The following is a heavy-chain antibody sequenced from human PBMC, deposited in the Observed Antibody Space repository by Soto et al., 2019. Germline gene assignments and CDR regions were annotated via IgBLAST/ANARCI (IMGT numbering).Heavy chain of an antibody. J-gene: IGHJ6*02. CDR3: STDSWGPEV. D-gene: IGHD7-27*01. V-gene: IGHV3-33*01. CDR2: IWRDGNSQ. Sequence: QVQLVESGGGVVQPGRSLRLSCAASGFSLSSYNMHWVRQAPGKGLEWVTFIWRDGNSQSHADSVKGRFTVSRDNSKNTLYLQMDSLIGEYTAVYYCSTDSWGPEVWGQGTSVTVSS. CDR1: GFSLSSYN.